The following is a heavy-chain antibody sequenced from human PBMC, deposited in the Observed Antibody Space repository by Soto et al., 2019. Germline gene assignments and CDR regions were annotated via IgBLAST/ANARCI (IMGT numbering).Heavy chain of an antibody. CDR3: ARRHSSSSALDP. J-gene: IGHJ5*02. CDR2: IDPSDSYT. D-gene: IGHD6-13*01. CDR1: GYSFTSYW. Sequence: PGESLKISCKGSGYSFTSYWINWVRQMSGKGLEWMGRIDPSDSYTNYSPSFQGHVTISADKSISTAYLQWSSLKASDTAMYYCARRHSSSSALDPWGQGTLVTVSS. V-gene: IGHV5-10-1*01.